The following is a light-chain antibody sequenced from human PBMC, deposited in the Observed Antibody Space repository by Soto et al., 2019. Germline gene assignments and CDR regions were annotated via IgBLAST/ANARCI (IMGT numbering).Light chain of an antibody. J-gene: IGLJ1*01. CDR2: TNS. CDR1: SSNIGAYYD. Sequence: QSVLTQPPSVSGAPGQRVTISCTGSSSNIGAYYDVHWYQQLPGTAPKLLIYTNSYRPSGVPDRFSASKSGTSASLAITGLHADDEADYYCQSFDSSLGGWVFGTGTKLTVL. V-gene: IGLV1-40*01. CDR3: QSFDSSLGGWV.